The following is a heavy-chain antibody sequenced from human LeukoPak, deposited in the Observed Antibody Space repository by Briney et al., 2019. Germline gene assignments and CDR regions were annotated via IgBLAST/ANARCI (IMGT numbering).Heavy chain of an antibody. Sequence: GGSLRLSCAASGFTFSSYAMSWVRQAPGKGLEWVSAISGSGGSTYYADSVKGRFTISRDNSKNTLYLQMNSLRAEDTAIYYCAKTPSEFYYDSSGWSWFDPWGQGTLVTVSS. CDR2: ISGSGGST. D-gene: IGHD3-22*01. CDR3: AKTPSEFYYDSSGWSWFDP. V-gene: IGHV3-23*01. CDR1: GFTFSSYA. J-gene: IGHJ5*02.